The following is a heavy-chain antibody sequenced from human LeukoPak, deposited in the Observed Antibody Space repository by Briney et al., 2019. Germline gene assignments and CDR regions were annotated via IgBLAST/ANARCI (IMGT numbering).Heavy chain of an antibody. J-gene: IGHJ4*02. CDR1: GGSISSYY. Sequence: SGTLSLTCTVSGGSISSYYWSWIRQPPGKGLEWIGYIYYSGSTNYNPSLKSRVTISVDTSKNQISMKLSSVTAADTDVSYCARHGGDTDTAMLTAFDYWGQGTLVTVSS. CDR3: ARHGGDTDTAMLTAFDY. V-gene: IGHV4-59*08. CDR2: IYYSGST. D-gene: IGHD5-18*01.